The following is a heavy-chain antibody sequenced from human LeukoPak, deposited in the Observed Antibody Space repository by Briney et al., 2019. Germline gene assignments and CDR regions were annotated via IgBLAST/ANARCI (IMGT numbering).Heavy chain of an antibody. V-gene: IGHV5-51*01. CDR1: GYIFTSYW. CDR2: IYPGDSDT. J-gene: IGHJ4*02. D-gene: IGHD3-10*01. Sequence: GASLQISCKGSGYIFTSYWVGWVRQLPGRGLEWMGIIYPGDSDTRYSPSFQGQVTISADKSISTAYLPWSSLTASDTAIYYCARAPTSPTFGSGSYFDYWGQGTLVTVSS. CDR3: ARAPTSPTFGSGSYFDY.